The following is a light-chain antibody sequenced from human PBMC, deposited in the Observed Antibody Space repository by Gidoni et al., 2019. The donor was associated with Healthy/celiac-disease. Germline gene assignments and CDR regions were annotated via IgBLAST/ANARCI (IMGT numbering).Light chain of an antibody. J-gene: IGKJ1*01. CDR3: QQYYSTPS. CDR2: WAS. Sequence: DIVMTQSPDSLAVSLGERATINCKSSQIVLYSSNNKNYLDWYQQQPGQPPKLLIYWASTRESGVPDRFSGSGSGTDFTLTISSLQAEDVAVYYCQQYYSTPSFGQGTKVEIK. CDR1: QIVLYSSNNKNY. V-gene: IGKV4-1*01.